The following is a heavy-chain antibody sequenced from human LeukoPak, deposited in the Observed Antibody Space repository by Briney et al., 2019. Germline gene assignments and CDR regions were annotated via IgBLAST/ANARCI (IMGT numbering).Heavy chain of an antibody. CDR2: IYHSGST. CDR1: GGSISSSNW. J-gene: IGHJ4*02. CDR3: ARDRGAVAGTVFDY. D-gene: IGHD6-19*01. V-gene: IGHV4-4*02. Sequence: KTSGTLSLTCAVSGGSISSSNWWSWVRQPPGKGLEWIGEIYHSGSTNYNPSLKSRVTISVDKSKNQFSLKLSSVTAADTAVYYCARDRGAVAGTVFDYWGQGTLVTVSS.